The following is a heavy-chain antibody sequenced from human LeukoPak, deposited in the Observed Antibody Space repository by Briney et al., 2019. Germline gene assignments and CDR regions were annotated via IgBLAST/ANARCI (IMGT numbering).Heavy chain of an antibody. CDR3: VSRQKTAYDILTGHYKGVAYFDY. J-gene: IGHJ4*02. CDR2: IHYSGST. Sequence: PSETLSLTCTVSGGSISDSSYYWGWIRQPPGKGLEWIASIHYSGSTYYNPSLKSRVTISVDTSKNQFSMKLTSVTAADTAVYYCVSRQKTAYDILTGHYKGVAYFDYWGQGTLVTVSS. CDR1: GGSISDSSYY. V-gene: IGHV4-39*01. D-gene: IGHD3-9*01.